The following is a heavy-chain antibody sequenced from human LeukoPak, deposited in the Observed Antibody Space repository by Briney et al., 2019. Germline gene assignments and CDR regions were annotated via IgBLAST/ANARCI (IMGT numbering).Heavy chain of an antibody. CDR3: ARGRGSYFHYFDY. CDR1: GFTFSSYE. Sequence: GGSLRLSCAAPGFTFSSYEINWVRQAPGKGLEWVSYISSSGSTIYYADSVKGRFTISRDNAKNSLYLQMNSLRAEDTAVYYCARGRGSYFHYFDYWGQGTLVTVSS. CDR2: ISSSGSTI. D-gene: IGHD1-26*01. V-gene: IGHV3-48*03. J-gene: IGHJ4*02.